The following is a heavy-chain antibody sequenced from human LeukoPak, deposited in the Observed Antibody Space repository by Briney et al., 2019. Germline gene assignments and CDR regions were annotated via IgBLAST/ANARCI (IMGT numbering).Heavy chain of an antibody. Sequence: PGGSLRLSCAAPVFTSSSYWMHSVRHGPGKGLVWVSRINSDVSSTSYADTVKGRFTISRDNAKNTLYMQMNSLRAEDTAVYYCARGGYYDSSGYYYPPYFDYWGQGTLVTVSS. CDR3: ARGGYYDSSGYYYPPYFDY. J-gene: IGHJ4*02. D-gene: IGHD3-22*01. CDR2: INSDVSST. V-gene: IGHV3-74*01. CDR1: VFTSSSYW.